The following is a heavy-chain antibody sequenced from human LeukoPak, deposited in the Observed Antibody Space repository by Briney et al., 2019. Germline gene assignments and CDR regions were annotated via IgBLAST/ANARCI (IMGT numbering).Heavy chain of an antibody. Sequence: GGSLRLSCAASGFTFSDYYMSWIRQAPGTGLEGVSYISSSGSTIYYADSVKGRFTISRDNAKNSLYLQMNSLRAEDTAVYYCARDGAGCSGGSCYNVVDVWGKGTTVTVSS. CDR3: ARDGAGCSGGSCYNVVDV. D-gene: IGHD2-15*01. CDR1: GFTFSDYY. CDR2: ISSSGSTI. V-gene: IGHV3-11*04. J-gene: IGHJ6*04.